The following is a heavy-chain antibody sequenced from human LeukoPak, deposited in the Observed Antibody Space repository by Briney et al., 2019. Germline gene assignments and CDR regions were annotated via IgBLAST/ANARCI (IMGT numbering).Heavy chain of an antibody. CDR3: AGHHPDSSGFMDFDY. CDR1: GASISSGGYS. Sequence: PSETLSLTCTVSGASISSGGYSWSWIRQHPGKGLEWIGYISYTGSTHYNPSLKSRVTMSVDTSKNQLSLKLTAMTAADSAVFYCAGHHPDSSGFMDFDYWGQGTLVTVSS. D-gene: IGHD3-22*01. CDR2: ISYTGST. V-gene: IGHV4-31*03. J-gene: IGHJ4*02.